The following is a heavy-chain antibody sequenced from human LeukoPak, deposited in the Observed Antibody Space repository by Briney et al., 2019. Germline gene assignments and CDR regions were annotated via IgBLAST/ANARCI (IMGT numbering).Heavy chain of an antibody. Sequence: GASVMVSCKVSGYTLTELSMHWVRQGPGKGLEWVGGSDPEHGGTSYAQKFRGRVTMTEDTSTDTAYMELSSLRSEDTAVYYCATLSSGIAAAGTTDYWGQGTLVTVSS. J-gene: IGHJ4*02. CDR2: SDPEHGGT. V-gene: IGHV1-24*01. CDR1: GYTLTELS. CDR3: ATLSSGIAAAGTTDY. D-gene: IGHD6-13*01.